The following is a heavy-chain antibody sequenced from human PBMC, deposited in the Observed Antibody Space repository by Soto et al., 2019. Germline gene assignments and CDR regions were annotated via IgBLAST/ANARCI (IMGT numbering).Heavy chain of an antibody. CDR2: IYHSGST. Sequence: QVQLQESGPGLVKPSGTLSLTCAVSGGSISSSQWWGWVRQSPGRGLEWIGEIYHSGSTNYNPSLYSRVTVLLDKSKNQFSLKLTSVTAADTAIYYCATREGLPDPFDIWGHGTMVTVSS. CDR3: ATREGLPDPFDI. V-gene: IGHV4-4*02. D-gene: IGHD1-26*01. CDR1: GGSISSSQW. J-gene: IGHJ3*02.